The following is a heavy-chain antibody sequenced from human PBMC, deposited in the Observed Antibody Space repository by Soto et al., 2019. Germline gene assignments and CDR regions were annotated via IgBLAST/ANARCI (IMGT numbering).Heavy chain of an antibody. Sequence: SGGSLRLSCAASGFTFSSYAMSWVRQAPGKGLEWVSAISGSGGSTYYADSVKGRFTISRDNSKNTLYLQMNSLRAEDTAVYYCAKDLEYSRGRYFDYWGQGTLVTVSS. CDR1: GFTFSSYA. V-gene: IGHV3-23*01. CDR2: ISGSGGST. J-gene: IGHJ4*02. D-gene: IGHD6-6*01. CDR3: AKDLEYSRGRYFDY.